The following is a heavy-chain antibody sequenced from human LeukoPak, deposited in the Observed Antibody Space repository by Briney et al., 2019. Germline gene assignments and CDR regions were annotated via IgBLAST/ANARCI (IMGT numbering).Heavy chain of an antibody. CDR2: ISSSSSYI. Sequence: PGRSLRLSCAASGFTFDDYAMHWVRQAPGKGLEWVSSISSSSSYIYYADSVKGRFTISRDNAKNSLYLQMNSLRAEDTAVYYCARGFGELSALDAFDIWGQGTMVTVSS. CDR3: ARGFGELSALDAFDI. V-gene: IGHV3-21*01. D-gene: IGHD3-10*01. J-gene: IGHJ3*02. CDR1: GFTFDDYA.